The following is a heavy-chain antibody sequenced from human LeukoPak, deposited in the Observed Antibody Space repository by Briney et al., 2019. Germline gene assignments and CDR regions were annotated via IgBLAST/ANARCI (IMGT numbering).Heavy chain of an antibody. D-gene: IGHD1-1*01. CDR1: GDSISSSHW. CDR2: IYHSGTT. CDR3: ARNWNDGRFDF. J-gene: IGHJ4*02. V-gene: IGHV4-4*02. Sequence: PSGTLSLTCAVSGDSISSSHWYSWVRQPPGKGLEWIGEIYHSGTTNYNPSLKSRVTISVDKSKNQFSLNLNSVTAADTAVYYCARNWNDGRFDFWGQGTLVTVSS.